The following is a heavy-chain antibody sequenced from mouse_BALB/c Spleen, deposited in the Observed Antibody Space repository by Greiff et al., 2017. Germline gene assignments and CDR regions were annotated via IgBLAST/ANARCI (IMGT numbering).Heavy chain of an antibody. J-gene: IGHJ1*01. V-gene: IGHV5-12-2*01. Sequence: EVQLVESGGGLVQPGGSLKLSCAASGFTFSSYTMSWVRQTPEKRLEWVAYISNGGGSTYYPDTVKGRFTISRDNAKNTLYLQMSSLKSEDTAMYYCARQVNWDWYFDVWGAGTTVTVSS. D-gene: IGHD4-1*01. CDR3: ARQVNWDWYFDV. CDR1: GFTFSSYT. CDR2: ISNGGGST.